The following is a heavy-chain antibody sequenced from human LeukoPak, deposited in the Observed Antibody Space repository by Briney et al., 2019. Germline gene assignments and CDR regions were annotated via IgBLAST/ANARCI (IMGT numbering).Heavy chain of an antibody. CDR3: TTVICDILTGYYKRFDP. CDR2: IKSKTDGGTT. D-gene: IGHD3-9*01. V-gene: IGHV3-15*01. J-gene: IGHJ5*02. CDR1: GFTFSNAW. Sequence: PGGSLRLSCAAPGFTFSNAWMSWVRQAPGKGLEWVGRIKSKTDGGTTDYAAPVKGRFTISRDDSKNTLYLQMNSLKTEDTAVYYCTTVICDILTGYYKRFDPWGQGTLVTVSS.